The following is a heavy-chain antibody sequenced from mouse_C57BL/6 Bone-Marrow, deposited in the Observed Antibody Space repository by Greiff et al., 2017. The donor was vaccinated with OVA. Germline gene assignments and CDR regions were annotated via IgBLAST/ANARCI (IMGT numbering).Heavy chain of an antibody. CDR1: GFTFSDYG. Sequence: EVNLVESGGGLVKPGGSLKLSCAASGFTFSDYGMHWVRQAPEKGLEWVAYISRGSSTIYYADTVKGRFTISRDNAKNTLFLQMTSLRSEDTAMYYCARYYYGSSKPYFDYWGQGTTLTVSS. CDR2: ISRGSSTI. CDR3: ARYYYGSSKPYFDY. D-gene: IGHD1-1*01. J-gene: IGHJ2*01. V-gene: IGHV5-17*01.